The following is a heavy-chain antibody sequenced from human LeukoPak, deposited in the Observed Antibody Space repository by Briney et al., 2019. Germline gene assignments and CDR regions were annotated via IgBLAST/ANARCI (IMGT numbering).Heavy chain of an antibody. V-gene: IGHV3-7*01. CDR3: ARDYRGRGLDY. CDR2: IKQDGSEK. J-gene: IGHJ4*02. Sequence: GGSLRLSCAARGFTFSRYWMSGGRQAPGKGLEWVANIKQDGSEKYYVDSVKGGFTISRDNANNSLYLQMNSLRAQDTAVYYCARDYRGRGLDYWGQGTLVTVSS. CDR1: GFTFSRYW. D-gene: IGHD3/OR15-3a*01.